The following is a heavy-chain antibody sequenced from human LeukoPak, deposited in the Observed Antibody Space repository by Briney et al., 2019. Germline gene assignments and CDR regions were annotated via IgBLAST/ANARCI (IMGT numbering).Heavy chain of an antibody. J-gene: IGHJ6*02. V-gene: IGHV4-59*01. Sequence: SETLSLTCTVSGDSISSYYWSWIRQPPGKGQEWIGYIYNSGRTDYNPALKSRVTISIDTSKNQFSLKLSSVTAADSALYYCAKLESPYYYAMDVWGQGTTVTVSS. CDR1: GDSISSYY. D-gene: IGHD3-3*01. CDR2: IYNSGRT. CDR3: AKLESPYYYAMDV.